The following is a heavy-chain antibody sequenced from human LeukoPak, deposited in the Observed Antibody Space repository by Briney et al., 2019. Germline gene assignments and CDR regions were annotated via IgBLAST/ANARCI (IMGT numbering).Heavy chain of an antibody. V-gene: IGHV4-59*08. CDR2: IYYSGST. D-gene: IGHD3-10*01. CDR3: ARRITMVRGVITDYFDY. Sequence: SETLSLTCTVSGGSISSYYWSWIRQPPGKGLEWIGYIYYSGSTNYNPSLKSRVTISVDTSKNQFSLKLSSVTAADTAVYYCARRITMVRGVITDYFDYWGQGTLVTVSS. J-gene: IGHJ4*02. CDR1: GGSISSYY.